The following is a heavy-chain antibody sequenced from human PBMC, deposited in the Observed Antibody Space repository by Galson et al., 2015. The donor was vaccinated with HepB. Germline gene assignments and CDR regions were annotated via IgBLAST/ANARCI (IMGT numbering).Heavy chain of an antibody. CDR1: GFTFTSSA. Sequence: SVKVSCKASGFTFTSSAVQWVRQARGQRLEWIGWIVVGSGNTNYAQKFQERVTITRDTSTSTAYMELSSLRSEDTAVYYCAVPRGGASYYYYYGMDVWGQGTTVTVSS. V-gene: IGHV1-58*01. CDR2: IVVGSGNT. J-gene: IGHJ6*02. CDR3: AVPRGGASYYYYYGMDV. D-gene: IGHD1-26*01.